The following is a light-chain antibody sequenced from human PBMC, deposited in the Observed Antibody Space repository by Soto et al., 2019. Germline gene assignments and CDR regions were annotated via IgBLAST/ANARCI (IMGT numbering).Light chain of an antibody. J-gene: IGLJ1*01. CDR1: SSDVGGYNY. CDR2: DVS. V-gene: IGLV2-14*01. Sequence: QSALTQPASVAGSPGQSITISCTGTSSDVGGYNYVSWYQQHPGKAPKLMIYDVSNRPSGVSNRFSGSKSGNTASLTISGPQAEHEAGYYCSSYTSSSTYVFGTGTKLTVL. CDR3: SSYTSSSTYV.